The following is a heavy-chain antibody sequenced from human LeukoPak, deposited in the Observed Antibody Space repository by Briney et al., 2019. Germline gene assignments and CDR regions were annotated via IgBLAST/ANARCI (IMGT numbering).Heavy chain of an antibody. Sequence: GGSLRLSCAASGFTFSSYDMPWVRQATGKGLEWVSAIGTAGDTYYPGSVKGRFTISRENAKNSLYLQMNSLRARDTAVYYCARAKQLDDAFDIWGQGTMVTVSS. J-gene: IGHJ3*02. CDR2: IGTAGDT. V-gene: IGHV3-13*01. CDR3: ARAKQLDDAFDI. CDR1: GFTFSSYD. D-gene: IGHD6-6*01.